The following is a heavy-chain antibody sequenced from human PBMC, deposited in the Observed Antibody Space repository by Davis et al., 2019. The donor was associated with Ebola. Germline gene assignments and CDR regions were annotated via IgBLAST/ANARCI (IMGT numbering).Heavy chain of an antibody. Sequence: PGGSLRLSCADSVITFSSYAMTWVRQAPGKGLEWVSAISGSGGSTYYADSVKGRFTISRDNSKNTLYLQMNSLRVEDTAIYYCAKDTSNVWFDVWGPGTMVTVSS. J-gene: IGHJ3*01. V-gene: IGHV3-23*01. CDR3: AKDTSNVWFDV. D-gene: IGHD6-19*01. CDR1: VITFSSYA. CDR2: ISGSGGST.